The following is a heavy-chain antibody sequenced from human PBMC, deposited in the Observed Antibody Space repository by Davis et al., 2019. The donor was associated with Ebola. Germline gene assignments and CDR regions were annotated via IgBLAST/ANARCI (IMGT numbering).Heavy chain of an antibody. V-gene: IGHV3-7*01. CDR3: ARVLRFLEWGFDY. J-gene: IGHJ4*02. CDR1: GFTFSSYW. Sequence: PGGSLRLSCAASGFTFSSYWMSWVRQAPGKGLEWVANIKQDGSEKYYVDSVKGRFTISRDNAKNSLYLQMNSLRAEDTAVYYCARVLRFLEWGFDYWGQGTLVTVSS. D-gene: IGHD3-3*01. CDR2: IKQDGSEK.